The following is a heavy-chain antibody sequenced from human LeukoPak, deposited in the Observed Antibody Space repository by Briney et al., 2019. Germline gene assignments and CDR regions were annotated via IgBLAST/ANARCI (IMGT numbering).Heavy chain of an antibody. CDR2: IYYSGST. J-gene: IGHJ4*02. CDR1: GGSISSSSYY. D-gene: IGHD2-15*01. V-gene: IGHV4-39*01. Sequence: TSETLSLTCTVSGGSISSSSYYWGWIRQPPGKGLEWIGSIYYSGSTYYNPSLKSRVTISVDTSKNQFSLKLSSVTAADTAVYYCARGDCSGGSCYLFDYRGQGALVTVSS. CDR3: ARGDCSGGSCYLFDY.